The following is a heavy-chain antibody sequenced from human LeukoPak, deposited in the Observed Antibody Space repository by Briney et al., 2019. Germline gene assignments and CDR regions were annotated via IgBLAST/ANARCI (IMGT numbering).Heavy chain of an antibody. Sequence: PSETLSLTCTVSGGSISSGDYYWSWIRQPPGKGLGWIGYIYYSGSTYYNPSLKSRVTISVDTSKNQFSLKLSSVTAADTAVYYCARGYDFWSGYYQNWFDPWGQGTLVTVSS. D-gene: IGHD3-3*01. J-gene: IGHJ5*02. V-gene: IGHV4-30-4*08. CDR1: GGSISSGDYY. CDR3: ARGYDFWSGYYQNWFDP. CDR2: IYYSGST.